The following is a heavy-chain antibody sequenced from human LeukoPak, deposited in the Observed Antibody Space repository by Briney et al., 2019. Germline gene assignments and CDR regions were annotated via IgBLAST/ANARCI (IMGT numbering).Heavy chain of an antibody. CDR3: AKDLRSGWESDIDY. V-gene: IGHV3-23*01. CDR1: GFTFSSYA. D-gene: IGHD6-19*01. Sequence: GGSLRLSCAASGFTFSSYAMSWVRQAPGEGLEWVSAISGSGGSTYYADSVKGRFTISRDNSKNTLYLQMNSLRAEDTAVYYCAKDLRSGWESDIDYWGQGTLVTVSS. CDR2: ISGSGGST. J-gene: IGHJ4*02.